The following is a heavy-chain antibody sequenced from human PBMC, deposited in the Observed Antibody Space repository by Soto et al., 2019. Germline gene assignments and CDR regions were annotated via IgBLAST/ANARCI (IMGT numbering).Heavy chain of an antibody. Sequence: PSETLSLTCAVYGGSFSGYYWSWIRQPPGKGLEWIGEINHSGSTNYNPSLKSRVTIPVDTSKNQFSLKLSSVTAADTAVYYCARGRLSLTGYYYYYYGMDVWGQGTTVTVSS. D-gene: IGHD3-9*01. CDR3: ARGRLSLTGYYYYYYGMDV. CDR1: GGSFSGYY. CDR2: INHSGST. V-gene: IGHV4-34*01. J-gene: IGHJ6*02.